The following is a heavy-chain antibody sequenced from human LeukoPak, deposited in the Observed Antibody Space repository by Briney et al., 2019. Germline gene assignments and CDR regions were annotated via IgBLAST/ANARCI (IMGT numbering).Heavy chain of an antibody. Sequence: GGSLRLSCAASEFTFRNYGMRWVRQAPGKGLEWVSSISGDGRATLYADSVKGRFTMSRDNSKNTLYLQMNSLRAEDTAVYYCAKRMVASCSGGSCSTLDYWGQGTLVTVSS. J-gene: IGHJ4*02. D-gene: IGHD2-15*01. CDR2: ISGDGRAT. V-gene: IGHV3-23*01. CDR1: EFTFRNYG. CDR3: AKRMVASCSGGSCSTLDY.